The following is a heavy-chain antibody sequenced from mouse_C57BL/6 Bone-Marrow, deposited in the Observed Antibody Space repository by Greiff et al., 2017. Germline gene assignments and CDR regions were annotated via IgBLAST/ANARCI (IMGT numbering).Heavy chain of an antibody. D-gene: IGHD2-4*01. CDR2: ISIGGSYT. J-gene: IGHJ3*01. CDR3: ARRGLRVSAWFAY. CDR1: GFTFSSYG. Sequence: EVKLQESGGDLVKPGGSLKFSCAASGFTFSSYGMSWVRQTPDKRLEWVATISIGGSYTYYPDSVKGRYTISRDNAKNTLYLQMSRLKSEDTAMYYCARRGLRVSAWFAYWGQGTLVTVSA. V-gene: IGHV5-6*02.